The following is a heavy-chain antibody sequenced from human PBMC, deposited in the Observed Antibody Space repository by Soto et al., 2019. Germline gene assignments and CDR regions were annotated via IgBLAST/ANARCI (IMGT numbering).Heavy chain of an antibody. CDR2: IYWDGYK. CDR3: AHKGGGDRILDY. CDR1: GFSLSTRGVG. Sequence: QITLKESGPTLVKPTQTLTLTCTFSGFSLSTRGVGVGWIRQPPGKALEWLALIYWDGYKHYSPSLESRLTTTEDTSKNQVVLTMTNMDPVDKATYYCAHKGGGDRILDYWGQGTLVTVSS. V-gene: IGHV2-5*02. J-gene: IGHJ4*02. D-gene: IGHD3-16*01.